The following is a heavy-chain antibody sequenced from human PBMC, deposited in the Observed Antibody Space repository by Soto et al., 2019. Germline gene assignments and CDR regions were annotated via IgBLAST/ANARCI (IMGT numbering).Heavy chain of an antibody. V-gene: IGHV1-18*01. CDR3: ARDCSGGSCYSGWDYYYYYGMDV. J-gene: IGHJ6*02. Sequence: QVQLVQSGAEVKKPGASVKVSCKASGYTFTSYGISWVRQAPGQGLEWMGWISAYNGNTNYAQKLQGRVTMTTDTSTSTAYVELRSLRSDDAAVYYCARDCSGGSCYSGWDYYYYYGMDVWGQGTTVTVSS. CDR2: ISAYNGNT. CDR1: GYTFTSYG. D-gene: IGHD2-15*01.